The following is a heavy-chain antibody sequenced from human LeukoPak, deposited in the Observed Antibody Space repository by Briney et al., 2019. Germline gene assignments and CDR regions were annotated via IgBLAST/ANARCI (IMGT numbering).Heavy chain of an antibody. CDR2: RNLDGSEK. CDR3: ARDPLALHYYYYMDV. Sequence: GGSLRLSCTASGFTFSSYWMSWARQAPGKGLEGVANRNLDGSEKNYVDSVKGRFTISRDNARKSLYLQMNSLRAEDTAVYYCARDPLALHYYYYMDVWGIGTTVTVSS. J-gene: IGHJ6*03. CDR1: GFTFSSYW. V-gene: IGHV3-7*01.